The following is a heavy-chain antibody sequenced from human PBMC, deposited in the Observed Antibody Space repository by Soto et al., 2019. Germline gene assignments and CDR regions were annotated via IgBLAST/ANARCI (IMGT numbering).Heavy chain of an antibody. CDR3: AKCWWWDIVVVPAAQVDY. CDR2: ISGSGGST. V-gene: IGHV3-23*01. CDR1: GFTFSSYA. J-gene: IGHJ4*02. Sequence: PGGSLRLSCAASGFTFSSYAMSWVRQAPGKGLEWVSAISGSGGSTYYADSVKGRFTISRDNSKNTLYLQMNSLRAEDTAVYYCAKCWWWDIVVVPAAQVDYWGQGTLVTVSS. D-gene: IGHD2-2*01.